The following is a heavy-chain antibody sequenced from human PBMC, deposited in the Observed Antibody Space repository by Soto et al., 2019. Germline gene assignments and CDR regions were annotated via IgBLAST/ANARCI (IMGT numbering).Heavy chain of an antibody. J-gene: IGHJ6*04. Sequence: GWSLRLSCAASGFTFSSYGMHLVRQAPGKGLEWVAVISYDGSNKYYADSVKGRFTISRDNSKNTLYLQMNSLRAEDTAVYYCAKIVATVAYYYYGMDVWGKGTTVTVSS. CDR1: GFTFSSYG. CDR2: ISYDGSNK. CDR3: AKIVATVAYYYYGMDV. D-gene: IGHD5-12*01. V-gene: IGHV3-30*18.